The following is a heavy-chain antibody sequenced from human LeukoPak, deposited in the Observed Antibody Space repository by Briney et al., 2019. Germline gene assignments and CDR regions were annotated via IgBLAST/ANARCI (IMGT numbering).Heavy chain of an antibody. D-gene: IGHD2-2*01. CDR3: ARVGVSCSSTSCYAFDY. J-gene: IGHJ4*02. CDR1: GGSISSYY. CDR2: IYYSGST. Sequence: TSETLSLTCTVSGGSISSYYWSWIRQPPGKGLEWIGYIYYSGSTNYNPSLKSRVTISEDTSKNQFSLKLSSVTAADTAVYYCARVGVSCSSTSCYAFDYWGQGTLVTVSS. V-gene: IGHV4-59*01.